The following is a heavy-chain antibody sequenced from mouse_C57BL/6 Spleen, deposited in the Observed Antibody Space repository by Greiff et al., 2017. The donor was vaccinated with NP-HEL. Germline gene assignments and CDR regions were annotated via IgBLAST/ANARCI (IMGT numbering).Heavy chain of an antibody. J-gene: IGHJ4*01. V-gene: IGHV5-16*01. CDR3: AREGYYYGSSYGAMDY. CDR1: GFTFSDYY. D-gene: IGHD1-1*01. CDR2: INYDGSST. Sequence: DVKLVESEGGLVQPGSSMKLSCTASGFTFSDYYMAWVRQVPEKGLEWVANINYDGSSTYYLDSLKSRFIISRDNAKNILYLQMSSLKSEDTATYYCAREGYYYGSSYGAMDYWGQGTSVTVSS.